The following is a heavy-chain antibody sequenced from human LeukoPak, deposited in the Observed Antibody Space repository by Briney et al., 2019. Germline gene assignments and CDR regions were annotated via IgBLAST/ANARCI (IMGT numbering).Heavy chain of an antibody. Sequence: SVNVSCKAAGGTVSSYAINWVRQAPGQGLEWMGAIIPIFGTANYAQKFQGRVTITADESTNTAYMELSSLRSDDTAVYYCARGGSGWLNWFDPWGQGTLVSVSS. J-gene: IGHJ5*02. CDR2: IIPIFGTA. CDR3: ARGGSGWLNWFDP. CDR1: GGTVSSYA. D-gene: IGHD6-19*01. V-gene: IGHV1-69*13.